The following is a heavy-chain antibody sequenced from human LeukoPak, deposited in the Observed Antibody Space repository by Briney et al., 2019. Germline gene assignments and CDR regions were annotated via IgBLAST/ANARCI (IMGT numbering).Heavy chain of an antibody. J-gene: IGHJ4*02. CDR3: AKGREGELPATFDY. CDR1: GFTFSSYW. D-gene: IGHD1-26*01. V-gene: IGHV3-7*03. Sequence: GGSLRLSCAASGFTFSSYWMSWVRQAPGKGLEWVANIKPDGSEKYYVDSVKGRFTISRDNAKNSLYLQMNSLRAEDTALYYCAKGREGELPATFDYWGQGTLVTVSS. CDR2: IKPDGSEK.